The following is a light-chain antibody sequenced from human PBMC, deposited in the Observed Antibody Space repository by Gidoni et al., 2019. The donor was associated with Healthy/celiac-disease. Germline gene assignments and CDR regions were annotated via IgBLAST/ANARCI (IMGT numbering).Light chain of an antibody. CDR3: QQSYSTPYT. J-gene: IGKJ2*01. Sequence: DIQMTQSPSSLSASVGDRVTITCRASQSISSYLNWYQQKPGKAPKLLIYAASSLQSGVPSRFSGSGSGTDFTLTISSLQLEDFATYYCQQSYSTPYTFGQXTKLEIK. V-gene: IGKV1-39*01. CDR1: QSISSY. CDR2: AAS.